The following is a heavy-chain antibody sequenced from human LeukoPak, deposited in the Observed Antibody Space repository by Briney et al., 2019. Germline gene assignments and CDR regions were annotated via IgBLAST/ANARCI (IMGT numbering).Heavy chain of an antibody. J-gene: IGHJ4*02. Sequence: SGTLSLTCAVSDDSISSTNWWHWVRQPPGKGLEWIGEIYHTGSTNNNPSLTSRVTISVDKSKNQFSLKLSSVTAADTAVYYCARGLVTTGRSSFDNWGQGTLVTVPS. V-gene: IGHV4-4*02. CDR2: IYHTGST. CDR3: ARGLVTTGRSSFDN. D-gene: IGHD4-17*01. CDR1: DDSISSTNW.